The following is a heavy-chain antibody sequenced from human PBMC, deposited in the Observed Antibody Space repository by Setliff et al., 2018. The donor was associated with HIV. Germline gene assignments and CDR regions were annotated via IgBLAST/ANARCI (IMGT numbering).Heavy chain of an antibody. CDR2: IYYSGST. D-gene: IGHD3-10*01. CDR3: ARRDWLPLGGLDY. J-gene: IGHJ4*02. CDR1: GGSIRSGGYY. V-gene: IGHV4-31*03. Sequence: SETLSLTCTVSGGSIRSGGYYWSWIRQHPGKGLEWIGFIYYSGSTYHNPSLKSRVTISIDRSKNQFSLKLSSVTAADTAVYYCARRDWLPLGGLDYWGQGTLVTVSS.